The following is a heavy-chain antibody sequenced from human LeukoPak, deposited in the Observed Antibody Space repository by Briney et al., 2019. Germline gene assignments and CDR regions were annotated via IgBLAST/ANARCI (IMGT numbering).Heavy chain of an antibody. V-gene: IGHV1-2*02. CDR3: ARATDFSSHDY. J-gene: IGHJ4*02. D-gene: IGHD4-11*01. Sequence: ASVKVSCKASGYTFTGYYMHWVRQAPGQGLEWMGWINPNSGDTNYAQKFQGRVTMTRDTSISTAYMELSRLRSDDTAIYYCARATDFSSHDYWGQGALVTVSS. CDR2: INPNSGDT. CDR1: GYTFTGYY.